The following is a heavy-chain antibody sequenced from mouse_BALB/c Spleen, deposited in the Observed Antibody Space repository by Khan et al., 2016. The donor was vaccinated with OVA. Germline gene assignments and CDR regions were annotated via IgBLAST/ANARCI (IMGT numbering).Heavy chain of an antibody. D-gene: IGHD4-1*01. V-gene: IGHV3-2*02. J-gene: IGHJ4*01. CDR1: GYSITSDYA. CDR3: ASELGRYYALDD. Sequence: VQLKQSGPGLVKPSQSLSLTCTVTGYSITSDYAWNWIRQFPGNKLEWMGYISYSGSTTYNPSLKSRISITRDTSTDQFFLQLKSVTSEDTATYYCASELGRYYALDDWGQGTSVTVSS. CDR2: ISYSGST.